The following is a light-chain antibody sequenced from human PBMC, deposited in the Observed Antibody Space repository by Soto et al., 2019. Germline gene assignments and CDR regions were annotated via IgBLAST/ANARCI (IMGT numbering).Light chain of an antibody. CDR2: EVN. Sequence: QSALTQPPSASGSPGQSVTISCTGTSTDVGAYNYVSWYQQHPGKAPKLLIFEVNKRPSGVPDRFSGSKSGNTASLTVSGLQPDDEADYFCSSFAGSNNVIFGGRTKLTVL. J-gene: IGLJ2*01. V-gene: IGLV2-8*01. CDR1: STDVGAYNY. CDR3: SSFAGSNNVI.